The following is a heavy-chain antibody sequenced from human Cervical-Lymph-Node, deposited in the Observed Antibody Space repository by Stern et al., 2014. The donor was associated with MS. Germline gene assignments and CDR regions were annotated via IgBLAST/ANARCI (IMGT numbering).Heavy chain of an antibody. Sequence: QGQLVESGSQVRKPGASVKVSCQASGYTFINYDIFWVRQATGQGLEWMGWMNPNNANTGHAQKFQGRVTMTRNTSISTAYMELSSLRSDDTAVYYCVRGGFSYGYGLDAWGQGTAVIVSS. CDR2: MNPNNANT. D-gene: IGHD5-18*01. V-gene: IGHV1-8*01. CDR1: GYTFINYD. J-gene: IGHJ6*02. CDR3: VRGGFSYGYGLDA.